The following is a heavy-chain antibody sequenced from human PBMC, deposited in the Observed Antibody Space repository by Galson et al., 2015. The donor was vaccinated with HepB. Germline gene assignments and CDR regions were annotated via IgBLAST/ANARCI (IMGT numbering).Heavy chain of an antibody. CDR3: ARGGYCSGGSCYPLHYYYMDV. D-gene: IGHD2-15*01. CDR1: GGTFSSYA. Sequence: SVKVSCKASGGTFSSYAISWVRQAPGQGLEWMGGIIPIFGTANYAQKFQGRVTITADESTSTAYMELSSLRSEDTAVYYCARGGYCSGGSCYPLHYYYMDVWGKGTTVTVSS. CDR2: IIPIFGTA. V-gene: IGHV1-69*13. J-gene: IGHJ6*03.